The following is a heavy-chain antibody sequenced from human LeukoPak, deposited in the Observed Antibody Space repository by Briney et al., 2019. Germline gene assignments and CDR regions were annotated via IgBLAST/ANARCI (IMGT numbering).Heavy chain of an antibody. CDR1: GFTFSSYA. D-gene: IGHD3-3*01. CDR2: ISGSGGST. CDR3: ARAMRDYDFWSDYYFDY. J-gene: IGHJ4*02. Sequence: GGSLRLSCAASGFTFSSYAMSWVRQAPGKGLEWVSAISGSGGSTYYADSVKGRFTISRDNSKNTLYLQVNSLRAEDTAVYYCARAMRDYDFWSDYYFDYWGQGTLVTVSS. V-gene: IGHV3-23*01.